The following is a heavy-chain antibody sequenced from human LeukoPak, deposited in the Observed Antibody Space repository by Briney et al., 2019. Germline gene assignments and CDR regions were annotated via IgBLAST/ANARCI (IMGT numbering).Heavy chain of an antibody. CDR1: GFTFDDYG. V-gene: IGHV3-20*04. D-gene: IGHD3-22*01. J-gene: IGHJ4*02. Sequence: PGGSLRLSCAASGFTFDDYGMSWVRQAPGKGLEWVSGINWNGGSTGYTDSVKGRFTISRDNSKDTLYLQMNSLRAEDTAVYYCAKERNYYDSRGIIDYWGQGTLVTVSS. CDR2: INWNGGST. CDR3: AKERNYYDSRGIIDY.